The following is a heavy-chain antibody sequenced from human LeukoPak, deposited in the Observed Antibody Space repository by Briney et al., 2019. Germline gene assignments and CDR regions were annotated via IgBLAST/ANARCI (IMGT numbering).Heavy chain of an antibody. J-gene: IGHJ3*02. CDR2: IYSGGST. CDR3: ARHLANAFDI. Sequence: GGSLRLSCAASGFTVSSNYMSWVRQAPGKGLEWVSVIYSGGSTYYADSVKGRFTISRDNSKNTLYLQMNSLRAEDTAVYYCARHLANAFDIWGQGTMATVSS. V-gene: IGHV3-53*01. CDR1: GFTVSSNY.